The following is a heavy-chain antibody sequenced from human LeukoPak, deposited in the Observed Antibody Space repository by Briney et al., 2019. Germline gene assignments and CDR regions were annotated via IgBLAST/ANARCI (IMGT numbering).Heavy chain of an antibody. CDR3: ARKSFVGGVPAFDI. V-gene: IGHV3-30-3*01. CDR1: GFTFSSYA. D-gene: IGHD3-16*01. Sequence: TGGSLRLSCAASGFTFSSYAMHGVRQAPGKGLEWVAVISYDGSNKYYADSVKGRFTISRDNSKNTLYLQMNSLRAEDTAVYYCARKSFVGGVPAFDIWGQGTMVTVSS. J-gene: IGHJ3*02. CDR2: ISYDGSNK.